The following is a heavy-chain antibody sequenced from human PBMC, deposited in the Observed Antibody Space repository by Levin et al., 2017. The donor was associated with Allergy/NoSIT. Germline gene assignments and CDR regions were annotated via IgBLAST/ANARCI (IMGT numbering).Heavy chain of an antibody. CDR3: ARDECAWFGECYGMDV. CDR2: MHHSGSA. CDR1: GDSIGSGDYY. Sequence: SCTVSGDSIGSGDYYWSWIRQHPGKGLEWIGFMHHSGSASYNPSLKSRVTMSLDISKNQFSLQVKSLTVADTAVYYCARDECAWFGECYGMDVWGLGATVTVSS. V-gene: IGHV4-31*03. J-gene: IGHJ6*02. D-gene: IGHD3-10*01.